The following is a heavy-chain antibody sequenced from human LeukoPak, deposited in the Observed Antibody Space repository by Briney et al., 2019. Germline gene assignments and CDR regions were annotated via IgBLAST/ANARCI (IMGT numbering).Heavy chain of an antibody. V-gene: IGHV1-69*13. CDR1: VGTFSSYA. D-gene: IGHD2-2*01. J-gene: IGHJ3*02. Sequence: ASVKVSCKASVGTFSSYAISWVRQAPGQGLEWMGGIIPIFGTANYAQKFQGRITITADASTSTANMELSSLRSEDTAVYYCARGGLRYCSSTSCYADAFDMGGRGKRATVSS. CDR2: IIPIFGTA. CDR3: ARGGLRYCSSTSCYADAFDM.